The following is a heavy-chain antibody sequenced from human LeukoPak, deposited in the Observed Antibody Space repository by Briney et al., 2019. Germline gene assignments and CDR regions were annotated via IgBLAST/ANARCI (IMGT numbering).Heavy chain of an antibody. CDR1: GFTFSSYS. V-gene: IGHV3-21*01. CDR3: ARDPYYYGSGSYCDY. CDR2: ISSSSSYI. D-gene: IGHD3-10*01. Sequence: GGSLRLFCAASGFTFSSYSMNWVRQAPGKGLEWVSSISSSSSYIYYADSVKGRFTISRDNAKNSLYLQMNSLRAEDTAVYYCARDPYYYGSGSYCDYWGQGALVTVSS. J-gene: IGHJ4*02.